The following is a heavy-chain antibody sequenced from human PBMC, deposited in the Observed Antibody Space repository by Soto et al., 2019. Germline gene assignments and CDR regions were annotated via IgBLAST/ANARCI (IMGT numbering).Heavy chain of an antibody. CDR3: ARDWSRSSSWYNGMDV. Sequence: QVPLVQSGAEVKKPGASVKVSCKASGYTFTNYGISWVRQAPGQGPEWMGWISDYNGNTNYAQKFQGRVTMTSDTSTSTAYMELRSLRSDDTAVYYCARDWSRSSSWYNGMDVWGQGTTVTVSS. D-gene: IGHD6-13*01. CDR1: GYTFTNYG. V-gene: IGHV1-18*04. CDR2: ISDYNGNT. J-gene: IGHJ6*02.